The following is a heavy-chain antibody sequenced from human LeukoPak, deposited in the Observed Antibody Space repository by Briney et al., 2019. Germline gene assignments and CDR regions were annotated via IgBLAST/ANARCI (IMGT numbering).Heavy chain of an antibody. CDR3: AREVSGWYGGPGWYFDL. Sequence: SETLSLTCAVYGGSFSGYYWSWIRQPAGKGLEWIGRIYTSGSTNYNPSLKSRVTMSVDTSKNQFSLKLSSVTAADTAVYYCAREVSGWYGGPGWYFDLWGRGTLVTVSS. V-gene: IGHV4-4*07. D-gene: IGHD6-19*01. CDR1: GGSFSGYY. CDR2: IYTSGST. J-gene: IGHJ2*01.